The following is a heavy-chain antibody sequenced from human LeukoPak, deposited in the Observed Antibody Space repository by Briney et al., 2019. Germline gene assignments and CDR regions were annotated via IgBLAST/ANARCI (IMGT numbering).Heavy chain of an antibody. D-gene: IGHD4-17*01. J-gene: IGHJ3*02. CDR1: GFTFDDYG. V-gene: IGHV3-20*04. CDR2: INWNGGST. CDR3: ARDTLEYADSPDAFDI. Sequence: PGGSLRLSCAASGFTFDDYGMSWVRQAPGKGLEWVSGINWNGGSTGYADSVKGRFTISRDNAKNSLYLQMNSLRAEDTALYYCARDTLEYADSPDAFDIWGQGTMVTVSS.